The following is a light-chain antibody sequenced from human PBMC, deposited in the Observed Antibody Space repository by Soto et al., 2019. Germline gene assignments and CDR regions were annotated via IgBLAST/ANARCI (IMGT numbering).Light chain of an antibody. CDR2: GNN. Sequence: QSVLTQPPSVSGAPGQRVTISCTGSSSNIGAGYEIHWYLQLPGTAPKLLIYGNNNRPSGVPDRFSGSKSGTSASLAITGLQAEDEADYYCQSHDSSLSASGVFGGGTKLTVL. CDR1: SSNIGAGYE. V-gene: IGLV1-40*01. J-gene: IGLJ3*02. CDR3: QSHDSSLSASGV.